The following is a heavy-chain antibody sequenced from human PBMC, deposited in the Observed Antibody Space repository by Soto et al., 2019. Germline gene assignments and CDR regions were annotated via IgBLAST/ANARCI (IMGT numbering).Heavy chain of an antibody. Sequence: QVQLVESGGGVVQPGRSLRLSCAASGFTFSSYAMHWVRQAPGKGLEWVAVISYDGSNKYYADSVKGRFTISRDNSKNTLYLHMNSVRAEDKAVYYCARATTRRSWPKSLDYWGQGTLVTVSS. CDR3: ARATTRRSWPKSLDY. CDR1: GFTFSSYA. CDR2: ISYDGSNK. V-gene: IGHV3-30-3*01. J-gene: IGHJ4*02. D-gene: IGHD6-13*01.